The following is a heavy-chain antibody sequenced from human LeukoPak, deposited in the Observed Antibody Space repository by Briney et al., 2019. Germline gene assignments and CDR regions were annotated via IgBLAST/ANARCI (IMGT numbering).Heavy chain of an antibody. CDR3: ARLGYCTNGVCPANV. J-gene: IGHJ6*02. Sequence: GGSLRLSCAASGFTFSSYWMNWVRQAPGKGLEWVANIKQDGGEKYYVDSVKGRFTISRDNAKNSLYLQMNSLRAEDTAVYYRARLGYCTNGVCPANVWGQGTTVTVSS. V-gene: IGHV3-7*03. CDR1: GFTFSSYW. CDR2: IKQDGGEK. D-gene: IGHD2-8*01.